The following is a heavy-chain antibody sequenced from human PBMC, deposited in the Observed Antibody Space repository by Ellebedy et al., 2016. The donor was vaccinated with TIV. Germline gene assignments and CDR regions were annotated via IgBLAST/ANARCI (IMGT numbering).Heavy chain of an antibody. CDR1: GGSVSRYF. Sequence: SETLSLTXTVSGGSVSRYFWSWIRQPAGKGLEWIGRIFTSGSFNYNPSLMSRVPMSVVTSKNQISLRLNSVTAADTAVYYCARVHCSITTCDYYYMDVWGKGTTVTVSS. D-gene: IGHD1-1*01. V-gene: IGHV4-4*07. J-gene: IGHJ6*03. CDR2: IFTSGSF. CDR3: ARVHCSITTCDYYYMDV.